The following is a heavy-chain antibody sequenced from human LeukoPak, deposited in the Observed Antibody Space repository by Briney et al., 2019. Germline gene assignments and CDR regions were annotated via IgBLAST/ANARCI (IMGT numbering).Heavy chain of an antibody. J-gene: IGHJ6*02. V-gene: IGHV3-66*01. CDR2: IYSGGST. Sequence: GGSLRLSCAASGFTVSSNYMSWVRQAPGNGLEWVSVIYSGGSTYYADSVKGRFTISRDNSKNTLYLQMNSQRAEDTAVYYCARERYSYGDYYYGMDVWGQGTTVTVSS. CDR3: ARERYSYGDYYYGMDV. D-gene: IGHD5-18*01. CDR1: GFTVSSNY.